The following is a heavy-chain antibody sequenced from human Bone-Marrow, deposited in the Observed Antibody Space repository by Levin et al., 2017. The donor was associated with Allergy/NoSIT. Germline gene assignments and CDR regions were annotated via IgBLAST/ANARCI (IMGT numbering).Heavy chain of an antibody. J-gene: IGHJ4*02. Sequence: PGESLKISCQGSEYNFATYWIGWVRQMPGKGLEWMAIIYPADSDARYSPSFQGHVTISADKSINTAYLQWSSLKASDTAIYDCARVGCSAAAGRVYFDSWGQGTLITASS. CDR2: IYPADSDA. D-gene: IGHD6-13*01. V-gene: IGHV5-51*01. CDR3: ARVGCSAAAGRVYFDS. CDR1: EYNFATYW.